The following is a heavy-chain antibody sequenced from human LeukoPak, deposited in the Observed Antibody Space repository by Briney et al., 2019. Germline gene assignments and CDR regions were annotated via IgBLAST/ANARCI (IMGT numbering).Heavy chain of an antibody. V-gene: IGHV4-59*01. CDR3: ARDMGYCSSTSCSFGSHYYYMDV. Sequence: ASETLSLTCTVSGGSISNYYWSWIRQPPGKGLEWIGYIYYNGSTNYNPSLKSRVTISIDTSKNQFSLKLSSVTAADTAVYYCARDMGYCSSTSCSFGSHYYYMDVWGKGTTVTVSS. CDR1: GGSISNYY. D-gene: IGHD2-2*01. CDR2: IYYNGST. J-gene: IGHJ6*03.